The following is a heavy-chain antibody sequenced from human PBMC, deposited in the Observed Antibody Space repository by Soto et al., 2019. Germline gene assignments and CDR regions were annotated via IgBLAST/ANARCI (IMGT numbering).Heavy chain of an antibody. CDR2: ISGSGGST. V-gene: IGHV3-23*01. D-gene: IGHD5-18*01. J-gene: IGHJ5*02. CDR1: GFTFSSYA. Sequence: VGSLRLSCAASGFTFSSYAMSWVRQAPGKGLEWVSAISGSGGSTYYADSVKGRFTISRDNSKNTLYLQMNSLRAEDTAIYYCTRMESFGSLNWFDPWGQGTLVTVSS. CDR3: TRMESFGSLNWFDP.